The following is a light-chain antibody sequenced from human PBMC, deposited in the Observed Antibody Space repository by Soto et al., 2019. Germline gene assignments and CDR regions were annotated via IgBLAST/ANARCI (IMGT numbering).Light chain of an antibody. J-gene: IGLJ1*01. Sequence: QSALTQPAAVSGSPGQSITISCTGTSSDVGGYRYVSWYQQHPGKAPKLMIYDVTNRPSGVSNRFSGSKSGNTASLSISGLQAEDEADYYRSSYTGSSTLGVFGTRTKLTVL. CDR2: DVT. CDR3: SSYTGSSTLGV. CDR1: SSDVGGYRY. V-gene: IGLV2-14*01.